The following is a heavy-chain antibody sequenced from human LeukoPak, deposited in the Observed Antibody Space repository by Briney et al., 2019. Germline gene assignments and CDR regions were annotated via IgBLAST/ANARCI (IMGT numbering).Heavy chain of an antibody. CDR1: GYPFTRYY. J-gene: IGHJ3*02. V-gene: IGHV1-2*02. CDR3: AREATREAFDI. CDR2: INPNSGGT. Sequence: ALVKVSCKASGYPFTRYYMHWVRQAPGQGLEWMGWINPNSGGTNYAQKFQDRVTMTRDTSISTAYMELCRLRSDDTAVYYCAREATREAFDIWGQGTMVTVSS.